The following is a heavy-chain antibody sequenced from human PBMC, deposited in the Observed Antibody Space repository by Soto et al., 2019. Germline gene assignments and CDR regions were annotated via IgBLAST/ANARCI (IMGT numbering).Heavy chain of an antibody. Sequence: PGRSLRLSCESSGFTFRNHGMHWVRQAPGKGLEWVAVIWYDGSDKYYADSVKGRFTISRDNSKNTLYLQMNSLRAEDTAVYYCARDIASRRFDYLGQGVLVTVSS. CDR3: ARDIASRRFDY. CDR1: GFTFRNHG. V-gene: IGHV3-33*01. D-gene: IGHD6-6*01. J-gene: IGHJ4*02. CDR2: IWYDGSDK.